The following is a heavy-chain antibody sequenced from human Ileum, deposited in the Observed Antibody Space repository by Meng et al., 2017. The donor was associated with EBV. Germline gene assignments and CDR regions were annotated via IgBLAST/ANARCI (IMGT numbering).Heavy chain of an antibody. CDR1: GGFFSGYY. V-gene: IGHV4-34*02. J-gene: IGHJ5*02. CDR2: INHSGST. CDR3: AREARSSGYHPGIGP. D-gene: IGHD3-22*01. Sequence: QVQLQQWGAGLLKPSETLSLTSAVYGGFFSGYYWSWIRQSPGKGLEWIGEINHSGSTNYNPSLKSRVTISVDTSKNQFSLKLTSVTAADTAVYYCAREARSSGYHPGIGPWGQGTLVTVSS.